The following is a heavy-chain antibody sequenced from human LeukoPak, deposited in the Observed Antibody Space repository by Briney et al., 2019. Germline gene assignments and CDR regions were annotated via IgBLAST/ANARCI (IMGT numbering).Heavy chain of an antibody. J-gene: IGHJ1*01. Sequence: APVKVSCKASGYIFTGHYMHWVRQAPGQGLEWMGWINPNSGDTRSTQKFQGRVTMTRDTSINTAYMELRSLRSDDTAVYYCARDADCSGENCYEYFRHWGQGTLVTVSP. CDR2: INPNSGDT. V-gene: IGHV1-2*02. CDR3: ARDADCSGENCYEYFRH. D-gene: IGHD2-15*01. CDR1: GYIFTGHY.